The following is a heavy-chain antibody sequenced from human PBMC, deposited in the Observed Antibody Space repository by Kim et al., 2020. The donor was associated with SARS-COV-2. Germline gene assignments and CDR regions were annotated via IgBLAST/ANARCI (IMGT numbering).Heavy chain of an antibody. J-gene: IGHJ4*02. V-gene: IGHV3-23*01. D-gene: IGHD2-8*01. CDR1: GFPFSSCA. CDR3: ATARHKYGRWCY. CDR2: INGYGSVT. Sequence: GGSLRLSCAASGFPFSSCAMSWVRLPPGKALEWVSYINGYGSVTEYADSARGRFTISRDNSKNMLFLEMNNLRAEDAAIYYCATARHKYGRWCYLGQGIL.